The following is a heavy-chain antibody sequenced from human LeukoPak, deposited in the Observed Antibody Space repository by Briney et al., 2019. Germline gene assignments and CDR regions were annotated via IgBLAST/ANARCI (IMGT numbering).Heavy chain of an antibody. V-gene: IGHV4-34*01. CDR3: ARGRHSSSWLYYYYYMDV. CDR2: INHSGST. Sequence: SETLSLTCAVYGGSFSGYYWSWIRQPPGKGLEWIGEINHSGSTNYNPSLKSRVTISVDTSKNQFPLKLSSVTAADTAVYYCARGRHSSSWLYYYYYMDVWGKGTTVTVSS. D-gene: IGHD6-13*01. J-gene: IGHJ6*03. CDR1: GGSFSGYY.